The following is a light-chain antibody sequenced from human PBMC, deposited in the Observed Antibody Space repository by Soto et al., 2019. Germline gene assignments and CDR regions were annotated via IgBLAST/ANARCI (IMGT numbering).Light chain of an antibody. CDR2: KIS. CDR3: MQATQFLLT. J-gene: IGKJ4*01. V-gene: IGKV2-24*01. CDR1: QSLVHSDGNTY. Sequence: DIVMTQTPLSSPVTLGQPASISCRSSQSLVHSDGNTYSSWLQQRPGQPSRLVIYKISNRFSGVSDRVSGRWAGTDFTLKRSRVEAEDVGGYYCMQATQFLLTFGGGTKVDIK.